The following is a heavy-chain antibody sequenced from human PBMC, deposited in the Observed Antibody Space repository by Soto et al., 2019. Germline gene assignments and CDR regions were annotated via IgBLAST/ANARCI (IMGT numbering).Heavy chain of an antibody. Sequence: ASETLSLTCAVYGGSFSGYHWNWIRQPPGKGLEWIGEINHSGSTNYNPSLKSRATISVDMSQNQFSLKLTPVTAADTAVYYCARIPGSDYSDPHDYWGQETLVTVSS. CDR2: INHSGST. V-gene: IGHV4-34*01. J-gene: IGHJ4*02. CDR1: GGSFSGYH. CDR3: ARIPGSDYSDPHDY. D-gene: IGHD4-17*01.